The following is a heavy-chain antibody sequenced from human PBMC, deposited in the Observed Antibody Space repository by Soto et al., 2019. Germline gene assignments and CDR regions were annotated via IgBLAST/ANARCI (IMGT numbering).Heavy chain of an antibody. Sequence: GGSLRLSCAASRLPFSSYAMSWVRQAPGKGLEWVSAISSSGASTYSADSVKGRFTISRDNSKNTLYLQMKSLRVEDTAAYYCAKGPTISGVVIIHSFYYGLDVWGQGTTVTVSS. J-gene: IGHJ6*02. CDR1: RLPFSSYA. CDR2: ISSSGAST. V-gene: IGHV3-23*01. CDR3: AKGPTISGVVIIHSFYYGLDV. D-gene: IGHD3-3*01.